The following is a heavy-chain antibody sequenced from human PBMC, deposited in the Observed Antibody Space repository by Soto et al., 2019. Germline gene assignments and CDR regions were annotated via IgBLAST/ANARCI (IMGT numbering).Heavy chain of an antibody. J-gene: IGHJ4*02. CDR1: GFTFSSYD. CDR2: IGTAGDT. V-gene: IGHV3-13*01. CDR3: ARAGTVTKMIDY. Sequence: GGSLRLSCAASGFTFSSYDMHWVRQATGKGLEWVSAIGTAGDTYYPGSVKGRFTISRENAKNSLYLQMNSLRAEDTAVYYCARAGTVTKMIDYWDQGTLVTVSS. D-gene: IGHD4-4*01.